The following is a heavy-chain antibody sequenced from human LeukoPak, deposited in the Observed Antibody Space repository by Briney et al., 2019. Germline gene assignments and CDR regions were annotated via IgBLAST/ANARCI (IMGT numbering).Heavy chain of an antibody. J-gene: IGHJ4*02. CDR3: AKRGVVIRVILVGFHKEAYYFDS. D-gene: IGHD3-22*01. Sequence: GGSLRLSCAVSGITLSNYGMSWVRQAPGKGLEWVAGISDSGGRTNYADSVKGRFAISRDNPKNTLYLQMNSLRAEDTAVYFCAKRGVVIRVILVGFHKEAYYFDSWGQGALVTVSS. CDR2: ISDSGGRT. V-gene: IGHV3-23*01. CDR1: GITLSNYG.